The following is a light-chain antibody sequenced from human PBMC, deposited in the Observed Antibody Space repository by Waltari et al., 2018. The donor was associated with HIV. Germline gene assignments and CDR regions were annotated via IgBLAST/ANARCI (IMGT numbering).Light chain of an antibody. CDR3: GTWDSSLSAGV. CDR2: DNN. J-gene: IGLJ2*01. CDR1: SHNIGINY. Sequence: QSVLTQPRSVSAAPGNKVTISCSGSSHNIGINYVPWYQQLPGTAPKLLIYDNNKRPSGIPDRFSGSKSGTSATLGITGLQTGDEADYYCGTWDSSLSAGVFGGGTKLTVL. V-gene: IGLV1-51*01.